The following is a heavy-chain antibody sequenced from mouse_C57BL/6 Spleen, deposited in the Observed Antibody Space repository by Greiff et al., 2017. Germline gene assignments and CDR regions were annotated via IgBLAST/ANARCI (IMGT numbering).Heavy chain of an antibody. D-gene: IGHD4-1*01. Sequence: VQVVESGAELVKPGASVKISCKASGYAFSSYWMNWVKQRPGKGLEWIGQIYPGDGDTNYNGKFKGKATLTADKSSSTAYMQLSSLTSEDSAVYFCARTGTEAMDYWGQGTSVTVSS. CDR3: ARTGTEAMDY. CDR1: GYAFSSYW. CDR2: IYPGDGDT. J-gene: IGHJ4*01. V-gene: IGHV1-80*01.